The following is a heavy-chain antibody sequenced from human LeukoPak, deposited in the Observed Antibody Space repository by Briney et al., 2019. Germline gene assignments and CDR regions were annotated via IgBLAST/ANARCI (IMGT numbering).Heavy chain of an antibody. V-gene: IGHV3-49*04. CDR2: IRSKAYGGTT. CDR3: TRQLGIRYYYYMDV. Sequence: AGGSLRLSCTASGFTFGDYAMSWVRQAPGKGLEWVGFIRSKAYGGTTEYAASVKGRFTISRDDSKSIAYLQMNSLKTEDTAVYYCTRQLGIRYYYYMDVWGKGTTVTVSS. CDR1: GFTFGDYA. J-gene: IGHJ6*03. D-gene: IGHD6-13*01.